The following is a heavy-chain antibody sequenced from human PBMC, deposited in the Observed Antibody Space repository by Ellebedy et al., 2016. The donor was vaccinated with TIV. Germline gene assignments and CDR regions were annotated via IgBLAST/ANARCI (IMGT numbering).Heavy chain of an antibody. CDR1: GFTFSMYA. Sequence: GESLKISCSASGFTFSMYAMHWSRQPPGKRLEYVSSIDNNGGSASYSDSVRGRFTISRDNSKNTLYLQLSSLRAEDTAVYYCVKDVAWDFDYWGQGTLVTVSS. D-gene: IGHD5-12*01. V-gene: IGHV3-64D*09. CDR3: VKDVAWDFDY. CDR2: IDNNGGSA. J-gene: IGHJ4*02.